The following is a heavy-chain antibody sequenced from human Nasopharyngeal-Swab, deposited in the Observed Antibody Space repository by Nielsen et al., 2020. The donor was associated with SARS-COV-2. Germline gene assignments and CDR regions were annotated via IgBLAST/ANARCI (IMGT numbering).Heavy chain of an antibody. CDR1: GFPFSNYT. Sequence: GGSLRLSCAASGFPFSNYTMTWVRQAPGKGLEWVSSITSIGGYIHYADSVKGHFTISRDDAKNSLYLQMNRLRVEDTAVYYCARDGGLTGFNFWGQGTLVIVSS. J-gene: IGHJ4*02. CDR2: ITSIGGYI. CDR3: ARDGGLTGFNF. V-gene: IGHV3-21*01. D-gene: IGHD3-9*01.